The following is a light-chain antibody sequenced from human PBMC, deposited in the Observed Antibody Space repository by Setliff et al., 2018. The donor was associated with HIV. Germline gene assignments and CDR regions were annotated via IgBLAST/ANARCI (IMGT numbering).Light chain of an antibody. J-gene: IGLJ1*01. CDR1: SSNVGSYNL. CDR3: CSYAGSSSYV. CDR2: EVS. Sequence: QSALTQPASVSGSPGQSITISCTGNSSNVGSYNLVSWYQQHPGKAPKLMIYEVSKRPSGVSYRFSGSKSGNTASLTISGLQAEDEADYYCCSYAGSSSYVFGTGTKVTVL. V-gene: IGLV2-23*02.